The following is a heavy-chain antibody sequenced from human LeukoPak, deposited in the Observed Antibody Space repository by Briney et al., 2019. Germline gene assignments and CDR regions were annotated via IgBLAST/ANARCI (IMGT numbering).Heavy chain of an antibody. CDR3: AREGDYETSNWFDP. Sequence: SVKVSCKTSGGTFNNSAISWVRQAPGQGLEWMGGIIPIFGTANYAQKFQGRVTITADESTSTAYMELSSLRSEDTAVYYCAREGDYETSNWFDPWGQGTLVTVSS. D-gene: IGHD4-17*01. CDR2: IIPIFGTA. J-gene: IGHJ5*02. V-gene: IGHV1-69*13. CDR1: GGTFNNSA.